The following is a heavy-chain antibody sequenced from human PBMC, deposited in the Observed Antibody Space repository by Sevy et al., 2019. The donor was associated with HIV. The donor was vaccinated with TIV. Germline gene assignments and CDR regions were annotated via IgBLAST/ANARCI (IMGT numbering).Heavy chain of an antibody. Sequence: GGSLRLSCAASGFTFSSYAMSWVRQAPGKGLEWVSAISGSGGSTYYADSVKGRFTISRDNSKNTQYLQMNSLRAEDTAVYYCSLYRGLNLGDDYSNYVLSWGFDPWGQGTLVTVSS. CDR2: ISGSGGST. CDR3: SLYRGLNLGDDYSNYVLSWGFDP. V-gene: IGHV3-23*01. CDR1: GFTFSSYA. D-gene: IGHD4-4*01. J-gene: IGHJ5*02.